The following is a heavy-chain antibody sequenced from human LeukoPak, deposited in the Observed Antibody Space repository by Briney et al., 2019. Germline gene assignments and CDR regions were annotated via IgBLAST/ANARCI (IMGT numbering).Heavy chain of an antibody. CDR3: AKPADVVGWYYFDY. CDR2: ISYDGSNK. Sequence: PGRSLRLSCAASGFTFSSYGMHWVRQAPGKGLEWVAVISYDGSNKYYADSVKGRFTISRDNSKNTLYLQMNSLRAEDTAVYYCAKPADVVGWYYFDYWGQGTLVTVSS. CDR1: GFTFSSYG. V-gene: IGHV3-30*18. J-gene: IGHJ4*02. D-gene: IGHD6-19*01.